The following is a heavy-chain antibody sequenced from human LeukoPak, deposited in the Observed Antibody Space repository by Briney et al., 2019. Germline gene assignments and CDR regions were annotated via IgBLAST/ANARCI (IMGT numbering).Heavy chain of an antibody. V-gene: IGHV1-69*01. J-gene: IGHJ4*02. D-gene: IGHD3-3*01. CDR2: IIPIFGTA. CDR3: ARGWLIFGVVTRFDY. CDR1: GGTFSSYA. Sequence: ASVKVSCKASGGTFSSYAISWVRQAPGQGLEWMGGIIPIFGTANYAQKFQGRVTITADESTSTAYTELSSLRSEDTAVYYCARGWLIFGVVTRFDYWGQGTLVTVSS.